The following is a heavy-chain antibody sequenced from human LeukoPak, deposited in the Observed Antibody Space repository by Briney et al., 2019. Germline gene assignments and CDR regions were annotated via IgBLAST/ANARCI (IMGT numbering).Heavy chain of an antibody. J-gene: IGHJ4*02. CDR2: IIPIFGTA. Sequence: SVKVSCKASGGTFSSYAISWVRQAPGQGLEWMGRIIPIFGTANYAQKFQGRVTITTDESTSTAYMELSSLRSEDTAVYYCARAGVPAASDMDYWGQGTLVTVSS. CDR1: GGTFSSYA. V-gene: IGHV1-69*05. CDR3: ARAGVPAASDMDY. D-gene: IGHD2-2*01.